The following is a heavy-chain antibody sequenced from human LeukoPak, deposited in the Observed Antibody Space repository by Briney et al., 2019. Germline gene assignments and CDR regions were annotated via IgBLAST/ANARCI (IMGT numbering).Heavy chain of an antibody. CDR1: GYTFTGYY. CDR2: INPNSGGT. Sequence: SVKVSCTASGYTFTGYYMHWVRQAPGQGLEWMGWINPNSGGTNYAQKFQGRVTMTRDTSISTAYMELSRLGSDDTAVYYCARDGVGSGWYRVFDSWGQGTLVTVSS. V-gene: IGHV1-2*02. CDR3: ARDGVGSGWYRVFDS. J-gene: IGHJ4*02. D-gene: IGHD6-19*01.